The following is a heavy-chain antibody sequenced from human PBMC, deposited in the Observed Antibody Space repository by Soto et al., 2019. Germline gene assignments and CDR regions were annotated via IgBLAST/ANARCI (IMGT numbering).Heavy chain of an antibody. Sequence: QVQLQESGPRLVKPSETLSLTCTVSGGSISNYYWTWIRQPPGKGLEWIGYIYYTGPTTYNPSLKSRVTFSVDTSKNLFSLWLSSVTAADTALYYCARPNSDGNTAGAFDIWGPGTMVTVTS. CDR2: IYYTGPT. J-gene: IGHJ3*02. V-gene: IGHV4-59*01. CDR1: GGSISNYY. D-gene: IGHD5-18*01. CDR3: ARPNSDGNTAGAFDI.